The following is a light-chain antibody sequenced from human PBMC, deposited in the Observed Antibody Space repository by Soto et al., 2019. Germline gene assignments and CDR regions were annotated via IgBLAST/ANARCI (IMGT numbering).Light chain of an antibody. Sequence: DILMTQSPSSLSASVGDRVTITGQPSQDIINFLNWYRQKPGEAPNLLIYDASTLEAGVPFRFTGSGSGSYFSFTISSLQPEDVATYYCQQYKSLPLTFGGGTKVEIK. CDR3: QQYKSLPLT. CDR2: DAS. V-gene: IGKV1-33*01. J-gene: IGKJ4*01. CDR1: QDIINF.